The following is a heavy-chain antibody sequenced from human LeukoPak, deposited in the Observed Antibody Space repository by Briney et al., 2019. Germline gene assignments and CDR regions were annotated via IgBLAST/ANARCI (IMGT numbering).Heavy chain of an antibody. Sequence: SETLSLTCAVYGGSFSGYYWSWLRQPPGKGLEWPGEIKHSGSTNYNPSLKSRVTISVDTSKNQFSLKLSSVTAADTAVYYCAKARRLYYDSSGYYYVRAHWYFDLWGRGTLVTVSS. CDR1: GGSFSGYY. D-gene: IGHD3-22*01. V-gene: IGHV4-34*01. J-gene: IGHJ2*01. CDR3: AKARRLYYDSSGYYYVRAHWYFDL. CDR2: IKHSGST.